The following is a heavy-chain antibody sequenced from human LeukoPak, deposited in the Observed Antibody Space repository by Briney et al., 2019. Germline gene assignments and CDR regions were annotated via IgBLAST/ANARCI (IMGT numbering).Heavy chain of an antibody. V-gene: IGHV3-9*01. CDR2: ISWNSGTR. D-gene: IGHD3-22*01. CDR1: GFSFDDYA. J-gene: IGHJ4*02. CDR3: VKDREQYYDNSGFTFDY. Sequence: GRSLRLSCAASGFSFDDYAMHCVRQAPGKGLEWVSGISWNSGTRGYADSVKGRFTISRDNAKNSLYLQMNSLRAEDTALYYCVKDREQYYDNSGFTFDYWGQGTLATVSS.